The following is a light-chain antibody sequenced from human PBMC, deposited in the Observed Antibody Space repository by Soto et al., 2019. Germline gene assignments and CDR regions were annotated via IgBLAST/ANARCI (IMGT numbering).Light chain of an antibody. CDR2: DNN. J-gene: IGLJ2*01. Sequence: QSVLTQPPSVSAAPGQKVTISCSGSNSNIGNNYVSWYQQLPGTAPKLLIYDNNKRPSGIPDRFSGSKSGTSATLGITGLQTGDEADYYCGAWDDSLSAVFGGGTKVTGL. CDR3: GAWDDSLSAV. V-gene: IGLV1-51*01. CDR1: NSNIGNNY.